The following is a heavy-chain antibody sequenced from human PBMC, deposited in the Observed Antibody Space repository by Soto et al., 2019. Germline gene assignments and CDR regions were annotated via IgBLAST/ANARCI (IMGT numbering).Heavy chain of an antibody. Sequence: SVKVSCKASGGTFSSYAISWVRQAPGQGLEWMGGIIPIFGTANYAQKFQGRVTITADESTSTAYMELSSLRSEDTAVYFCARNVIAAAGPYDYWGQGTLVTVSS. CDR1: GGTFSSYA. D-gene: IGHD6-13*01. J-gene: IGHJ4*02. CDR3: ARNVIAAAGPYDY. CDR2: IIPIFGTA. V-gene: IGHV1-69*13.